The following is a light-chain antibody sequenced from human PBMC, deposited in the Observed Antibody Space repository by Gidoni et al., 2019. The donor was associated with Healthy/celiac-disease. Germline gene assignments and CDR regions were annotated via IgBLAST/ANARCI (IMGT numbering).Light chain of an antibody. CDR2: EVS. CDR1: SSDVGGYKY. J-gene: IGLJ1*01. V-gene: IGLV2-14*01. Sequence: QSALTQPASVSVSPGASITISCTGTSSDVGGYKYVSLYQQHPGKAPKLMISEVSNRPSGVSSRFSGSKSGNTASLTISGLQAEDEADYYCSSYTSSSTRFGAGTKVTVL. CDR3: SSYTSSSTR.